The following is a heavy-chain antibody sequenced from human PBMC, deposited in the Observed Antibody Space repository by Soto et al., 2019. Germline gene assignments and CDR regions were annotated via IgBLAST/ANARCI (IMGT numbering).Heavy chain of an antibody. V-gene: IGHV3-11*06. Sequence: QVQLVESGGGLDEPGGSLRLSCAASGFTFSDYYMSWIRQAPGKGLEWVSHISSSSAYIFYADSVKGRFTISRDNAKNSLYLHMKSLRVEDTAVYYCARDRGWQQRAANWGQGTLVTVSS. CDR1: GFTFSDYY. J-gene: IGHJ4*02. CDR2: ISSSSAYI. CDR3: ARDRGWQQRAAN. D-gene: IGHD6-13*01.